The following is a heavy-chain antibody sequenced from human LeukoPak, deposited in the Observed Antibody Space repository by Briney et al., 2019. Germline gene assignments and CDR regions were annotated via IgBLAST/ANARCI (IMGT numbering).Heavy chain of an antibody. V-gene: IGHV3-23*01. D-gene: IGHD6-13*01. CDR1: GFTFSSYA. J-gene: IGHJ3*02. CDR2: ICKSGGST. CDR3: AKGSSSWYRDAFDI. Sequence: GGSLRLSCAASGFTFSSYAMSWVRQAPGRGLEWVSAICKSGGSTYYADSVRGRFTIFRDNSKNTLYLQMNSLRAEDTAVYYCAKGSSSWYRDAFDIWGQGTMVTVSS.